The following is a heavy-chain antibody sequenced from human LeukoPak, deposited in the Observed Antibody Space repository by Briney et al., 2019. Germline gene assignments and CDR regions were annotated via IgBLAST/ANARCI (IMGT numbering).Heavy chain of an antibody. D-gene: IGHD2-2*01. CDR1: GYSFTSYW. Sequence: RGESLRISCKGSGYSFTSYWISWVRQMPGKGLEWMGRIDPSDSYTNYSPSFQGHVTISADKSISTAYLQWSSLKASDTAMYYCARPYCSSTSCYDYWGQGTLVTASS. J-gene: IGHJ4*02. CDR3: ARPYCSSTSCYDY. CDR2: IDPSDSYT. V-gene: IGHV5-10-1*01.